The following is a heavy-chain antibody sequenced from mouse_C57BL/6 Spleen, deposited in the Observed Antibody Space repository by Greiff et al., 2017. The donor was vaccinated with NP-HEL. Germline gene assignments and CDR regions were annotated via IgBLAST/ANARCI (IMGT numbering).Heavy chain of an antibody. CDR1: GFNIKHTY. CDR2: IDPANGNT. J-gene: IGHJ2*01. CDR3: ARWGVLYDYDRGGFDY. V-gene: IGHV14-3*01. Sequence: VQLQQSVAELVRPGASVKLSCTASGFNIKHTYIHWVKQRPEQGLEWIGRIDPANGNTKYTPKFQGKATITADTSSNTAYLQLSSLTSEDTDIYYCARWGVLYDYDRGGFDYWGQGTTLTVSS. D-gene: IGHD2-4*01.